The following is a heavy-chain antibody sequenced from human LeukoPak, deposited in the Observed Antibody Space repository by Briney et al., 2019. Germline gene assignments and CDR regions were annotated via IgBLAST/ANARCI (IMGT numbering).Heavy chain of an antibody. Sequence: GGSLRLSCVASGFTLNIYEMNWFRQAPGKGLEWVSYISSSGSTVKYADSVKGRFTISRDNSKNSLYLQMNSLRTEDTALYYCAKDIRGGGYSYGYSDYWGQGTLVTVSS. CDR2: ISSSGSTV. D-gene: IGHD5-18*01. V-gene: IGHV3-48*03. CDR1: GFTLNIYE. J-gene: IGHJ4*02. CDR3: AKDIRGGGYSYGYSDY.